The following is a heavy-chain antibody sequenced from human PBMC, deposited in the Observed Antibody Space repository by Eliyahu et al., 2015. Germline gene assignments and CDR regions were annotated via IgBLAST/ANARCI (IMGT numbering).Heavy chain of an antibody. CDR1: GYXFTKXS. CDR3: AKDIGTEDAFDL. Sequence: QVQLVQSGAEVRKPGASVKVSCXASGYXFTKXSIHWVRQAPGQGLEWMGGIHAGNGNTKYSQNFQGRVTFTRDTSARVVYMELTSLRFEDTALYYCAKDIGTEDAFDLWGQGTMVTVSS. V-gene: IGHV1-3*01. CDR2: IHAGNGNT. J-gene: IGHJ3*01. D-gene: IGHD1-1*01.